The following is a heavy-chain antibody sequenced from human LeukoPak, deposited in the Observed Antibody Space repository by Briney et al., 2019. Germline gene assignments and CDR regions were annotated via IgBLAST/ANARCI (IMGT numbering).Heavy chain of an antibody. J-gene: IGHJ4*02. CDR1: GFTFSSYA. CDR3: ARDPNYYFDY. Sequence: GGSPRLSCAASGFTFSSYAMHWVRQAPGKGLEWVAVISYDGSNKYYADSVKGRFTISRDNSKNTLYLQMNSLRAEDTAVYYCARDPNYYFDYWGQGTLVTVSS. CDR2: ISYDGSNK. V-gene: IGHV3-30*04. D-gene: IGHD5-24*01.